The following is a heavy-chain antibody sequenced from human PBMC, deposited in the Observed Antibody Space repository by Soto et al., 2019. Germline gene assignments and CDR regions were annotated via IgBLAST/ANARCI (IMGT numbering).Heavy chain of an antibody. CDR2: ISSSSSYI. V-gene: IGHV3-21*01. CDR3: ARDPYRNSYNYGMAV. J-gene: IGHJ6*02. Sequence: PGGSLRLSCAASGFTFSSYSMNWVRQAPGKGLEWVSSISSSSSYIYYADSVKGRFTISRETARNSLYLQLNSLRAETTAVFSCARDPYRNSYNYGMAVWGQGTTVTVSS. CDR1: GFTFSSYS.